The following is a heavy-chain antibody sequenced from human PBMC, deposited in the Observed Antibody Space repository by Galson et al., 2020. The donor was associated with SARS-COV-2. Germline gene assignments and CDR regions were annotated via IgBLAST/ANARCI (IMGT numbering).Heavy chain of an antibody. CDR2: IIPIFGTA. Sequence: SVKVSCKASGGTFSSYAISWVRQAPGQGLEWMGGIIPIFGTANYAQKFQGRVTITADESTSTAYMELSSLRSEDTAVYYCARSYDSSGYYYEEYYYYGMDVWGQGTTVTVSS. V-gene: IGHV1-69*13. D-gene: IGHD3-22*01. CDR3: ARSYDSSGYYYEEYYYYGMDV. J-gene: IGHJ6*02. CDR1: GGTFSSYA.